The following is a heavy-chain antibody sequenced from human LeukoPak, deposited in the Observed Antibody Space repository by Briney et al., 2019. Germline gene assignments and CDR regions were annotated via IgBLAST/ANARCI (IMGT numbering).Heavy chain of an antibody. V-gene: IGHV1-58*02. CDR1: GFTFTSSA. CDR3: AREVTYYHDSSGHQYGGNWFDP. D-gene: IGHD3-22*01. J-gene: IGHJ5*02. CDR2: IVVGSGNT. Sequence: GTSVKVSCKASGFTFTSSAMQWVRQARGQRLEWIGWIVVGSGNTNYAQKFQERVTITRDMSTSTAYMELSSLRSEDTAVYYCAREVTYYHDSSGHQYGGNWFDPWGQGTLVTVSS.